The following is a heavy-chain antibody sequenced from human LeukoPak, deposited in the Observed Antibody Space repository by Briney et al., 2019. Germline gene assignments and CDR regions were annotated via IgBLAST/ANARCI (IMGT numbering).Heavy chain of an antibody. J-gene: IGHJ3*02. D-gene: IGHD5-18*01. CDR3: ARSQSVDTAMVNAFDI. CDR1: GGSISSYY. CDR2: IYTSGST. V-gene: IGHV4-4*07. Sequence: SETLSLTCTVSGGSISSYYWSWIRQPAGKGLEWIGRIYTSGSTNYNPSLKSRVTMSVDTSKNQFSLKLSSVTAADTAVYYCARSQSVDTAMVNAFDIWGQGTMVTVSS.